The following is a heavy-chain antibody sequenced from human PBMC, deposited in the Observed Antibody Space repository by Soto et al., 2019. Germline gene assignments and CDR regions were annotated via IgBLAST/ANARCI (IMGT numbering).Heavy chain of an antibody. D-gene: IGHD3-22*01. CDR2: ISPSGGSS. V-gene: IGHV1-46*01. Sequence: ASVKVSCKASGYSFTSFYIHWVRQAPGQGLEWMGTISPSGGSSTYARKFQGRLTMTRDTSTSTIYMELSTLRSEDTAVYYCARDRDYSDGSGYWLFGYWG. J-gene: IGHJ4*01. CDR1: GYSFTSFY. CDR3: ARDRDYSDGSGYWLFGY.